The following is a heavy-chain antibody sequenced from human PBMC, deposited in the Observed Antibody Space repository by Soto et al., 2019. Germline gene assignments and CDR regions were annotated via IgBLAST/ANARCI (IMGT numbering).Heavy chain of an antibody. CDR2: ISAYNGNT. D-gene: IGHD6-19*01. V-gene: IGHV1-18*01. CDR1: GYTFTSYG. CDR3: ARDKVVAGTIYYYYYGMDV. Sequence: QVQLVQSGAEVKKPGASVKVSCKASGYTFTSYGISWVRQAPGQGLEWMGWISAYNGNTNYAQKLQGRVTMTTDTSTSTAYMELRSLRADDTAVYYCARDKVVAGTIYYYYYGMDVWGQGTTVTVSS. J-gene: IGHJ6*02.